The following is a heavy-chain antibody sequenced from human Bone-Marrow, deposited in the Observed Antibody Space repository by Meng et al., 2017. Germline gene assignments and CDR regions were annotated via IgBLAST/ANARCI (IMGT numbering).Heavy chain of an antibody. CDR1: GGSFSDYY. V-gene: IGHV4-34*01. CDR2: INHSGST. D-gene: IGHD4-11*01. Sequence: QVQLQQWGAGLLKPSETLSLTCAVYGGSFSDYYWSWIRQPPGKGLEWIGEINHSGSTNYNPSLESRATISVDTSQNNLSLKLSSVTAADSAVYYCARGPTTMAHDFDYWGQGTLVTVSS. CDR3: ARGPTTMAHDFDY. J-gene: IGHJ4*02.